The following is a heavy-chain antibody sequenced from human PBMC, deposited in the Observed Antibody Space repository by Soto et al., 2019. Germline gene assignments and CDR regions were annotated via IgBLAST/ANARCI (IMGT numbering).Heavy chain of an antibody. CDR2: ISAHNGNT. Sequence: QVHLVQSGAEVKKPGASVKVSCKGSGYAFTTYGITWVRQAPGQGLEWMGWISAHNGNTNYAQKLQGRVTVTRDTSTRTAYMELRSLRTGVTAVYYCARGRYGDYWGQGALVTVSS. CDR1: GYAFTTYG. V-gene: IGHV1-18*01. J-gene: IGHJ4*02. D-gene: IGHD1-1*01. CDR3: ARGRYGDY.